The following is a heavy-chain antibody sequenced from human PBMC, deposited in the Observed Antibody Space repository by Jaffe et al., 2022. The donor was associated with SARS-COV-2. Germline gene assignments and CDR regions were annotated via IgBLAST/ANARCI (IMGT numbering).Heavy chain of an antibody. Sequence: LQLHEPGPRLVKPSETLSLTCGVSGGSINTGKFYWGWIRQAPGKGLEWIGSIFHTGLTYYSPSLKRRVALSVDTSRSQFSLNLTSVTAADTAVYYCVGTSPRGFDLDHWGQGSLVTVSS. CDR2: IFHTGLT. J-gene: IGHJ4*02. D-gene: IGHD7-27*01. V-gene: IGHV4-39*01. CDR1: GGSINTGKFY. CDR3: VGTSPRGFDLDH.